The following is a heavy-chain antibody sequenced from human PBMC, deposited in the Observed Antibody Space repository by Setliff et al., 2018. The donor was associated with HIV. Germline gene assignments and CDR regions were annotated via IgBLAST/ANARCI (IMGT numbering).Heavy chain of an antibody. J-gene: IGHJ4*02. CDR1: GFSLSTSGAA. CDR2: LYWDDDK. D-gene: IGHD6-13*01. Sequence: SGPTLVNPTQTLTLTCTFSGFSLSTSGAAVGWIRQPPGKALEWLAILYWDDDKRYTPSLNNRLTITKGASKNQVVLTMTNVDPVDTATYFCARRAGSSWFRFYFDYWGQGALVTVTS. V-gene: IGHV2-5*02. CDR3: ARRAGSSWFRFYFDY.